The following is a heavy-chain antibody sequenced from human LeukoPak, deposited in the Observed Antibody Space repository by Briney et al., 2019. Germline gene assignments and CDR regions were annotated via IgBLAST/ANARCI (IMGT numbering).Heavy chain of an antibody. D-gene: IGHD1-26*01. CDR2: IYYSGST. CDR1: GYSISSGYY. CDR3: ARDLSGSYDY. Sequence: SSETLSLTCAVSGYSISSGYYWGWIRQPPGKGLEWIGYIYYSGSTNYNPSLKSRVTISVDTSKNQFSLKLSSVTAADTAVYYCARDLSGSYDYWGQGTLVTVSS. V-gene: IGHV4-61*01. J-gene: IGHJ4*02.